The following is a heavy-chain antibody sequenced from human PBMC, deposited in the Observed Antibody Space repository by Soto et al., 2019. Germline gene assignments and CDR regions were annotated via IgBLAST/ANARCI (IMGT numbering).Heavy chain of an antibody. J-gene: IGHJ1*01. D-gene: IGHD3-16*01. CDR1: SYTFTNYA. CDR3: ARVGLGLVSTRAFNY. CDR2: ISGYDKNT. Sequence: SVKVSCKASSYTFTNYAISWVRRAPGQGLEWMGWISGYDKNTNYAQTFQGRVTMTTDTSTSTAYMELRSLRSDDTAMYYCARVGLGLVSTRAFNYWGQGTPVTVSS. V-gene: IGHV1-18*04.